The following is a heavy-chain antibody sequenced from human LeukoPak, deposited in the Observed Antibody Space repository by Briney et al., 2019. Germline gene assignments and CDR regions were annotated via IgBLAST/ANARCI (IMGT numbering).Heavy chain of an antibody. J-gene: IGHJ3*02. CDR1: GGSFSGYY. CDR2: INHSGSI. D-gene: IGHD6-19*01. Sequence: TSETLSLTCAVYGGSFSGYYWSWIRQPPGKRLEWIGEINHSGSINYNPSLKSRVTISVGTSKNQFSLKLSSVTAADTAVYYCARKYSSGWPPARAFDIWGQGTMVTVSS. V-gene: IGHV4-34*01. CDR3: ARKYSSGWPPARAFDI.